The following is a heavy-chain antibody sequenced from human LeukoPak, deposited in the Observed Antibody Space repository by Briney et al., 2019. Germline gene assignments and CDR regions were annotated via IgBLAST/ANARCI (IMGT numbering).Heavy chain of an antibody. CDR2: IYSGGST. J-gene: IGHJ4*02. Sequence: PGGSLRLSCAASGFTVSTNYMSWVRQAPGKGLEWVSVIYSGGSTYYADSVKGRFTIFRDNSKNTLYLQMNSLRAEDTAVYYCAKERGRYSYGYAILDYWGQGTLVTVSS. CDR3: AKERGRYSYGYAILDY. V-gene: IGHV3-66*01. D-gene: IGHD5-18*01. CDR1: GFTVSTNY.